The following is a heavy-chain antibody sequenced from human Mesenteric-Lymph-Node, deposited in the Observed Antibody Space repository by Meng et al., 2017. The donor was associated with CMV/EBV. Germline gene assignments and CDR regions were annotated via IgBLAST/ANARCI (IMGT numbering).Heavy chain of an antibody. CDR3: ARDYVDTAMGTGTFDP. J-gene: IGHJ5*02. CDR2: ISYDGSNK. V-gene: IGHV3-30-3*01. Sequence: GESLKISCAASGFTFSSYWMHWVRQAPGKGLVWVAVISYDGSNKYYADSVKGRFTISRDNSKNTLYLQMNSLRAEDTAVYYCARDYVDTAMGTGTFDPWGQGTLVTVSS. D-gene: IGHD5-18*01. CDR1: GFTFSSYW.